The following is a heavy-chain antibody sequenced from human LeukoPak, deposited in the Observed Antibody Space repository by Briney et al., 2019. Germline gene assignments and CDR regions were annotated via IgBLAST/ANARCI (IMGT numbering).Heavy chain of an antibody. CDR3: ARHFFRVQDYDSSGYGVKWFDP. CDR2: IIPILGIA. CDR1: GGTFSSYA. J-gene: IGHJ5*02. D-gene: IGHD3-22*01. V-gene: IGHV1-69*04. Sequence: GSSVKVSCKASGGTFSSYAISWVRQAPGQGLEWMGRIIPILGIANYAQKFQGRVTITADKSTSTAYMELSRLRSDDTAVYYCARHFFRVQDYDSSGYGVKWFDPWGQGTLVTVSS.